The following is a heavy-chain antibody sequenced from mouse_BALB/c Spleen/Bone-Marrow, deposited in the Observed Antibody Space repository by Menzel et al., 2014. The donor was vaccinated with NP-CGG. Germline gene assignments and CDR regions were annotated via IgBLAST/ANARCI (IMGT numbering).Heavy chain of an antibody. D-gene: IGHD1-1*01. V-gene: IGHV5-12-1*01. CDR2: ISSGGGTT. CDR1: GYAFSSYD. Sequence: EVQRVESGGDLVKPGGSLKLSCAASGYAFSSYDMSWVRLTPEKRLEWVAYISSGGGTTYYPDTVKGRFTISRDNAKNTLYLQMSSVKSEDTAMYYCARARFYYGKLVDYWGQGTSVTVSS. J-gene: IGHJ4*01. CDR3: ARARFYYGKLVDY.